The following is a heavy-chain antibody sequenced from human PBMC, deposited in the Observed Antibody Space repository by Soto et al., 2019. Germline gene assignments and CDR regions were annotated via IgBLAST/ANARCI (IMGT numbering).Heavy chain of an antibody. V-gene: IGHV3-23*01. Sequence: EVQLLESGGGLVQPGGSLRLSCAASGFTFSSYAMSWVRQAPGKGLEWVSALSGSGGSTYYADSVKGRFPISRDNSKNTLYLQMTSLRAEDTAVYYCAKSEYQLTVDVYWGQGTLVTVSS. D-gene: IGHD2-2*01. CDR3: AKSEYQLTVDVY. J-gene: IGHJ1*01. CDR1: GFTFSSYA. CDR2: LSGSGGST.